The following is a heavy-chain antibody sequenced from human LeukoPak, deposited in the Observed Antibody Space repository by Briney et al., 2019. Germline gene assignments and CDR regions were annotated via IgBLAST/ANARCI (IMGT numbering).Heavy chain of an antibody. Sequence: PSETLSLICTVCGGSISSYYWSWIRQPAGKGLEWIGRLYTSGSTSYNPSLKSQVNMSVDTSKNQFSLKLSSVTAADTAVYYCARGPNRITMMIGDAFDIWGQGTMVTISS. CDR1: GGSISSYY. J-gene: IGHJ3*02. V-gene: IGHV4-4*07. CDR2: LYTSGST. D-gene: IGHD3-22*01. CDR3: ARGPNRITMMIGDAFDI.